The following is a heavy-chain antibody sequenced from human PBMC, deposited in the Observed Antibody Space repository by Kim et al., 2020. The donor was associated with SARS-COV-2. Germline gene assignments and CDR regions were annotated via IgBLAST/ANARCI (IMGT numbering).Heavy chain of an antibody. CDR3: ARGFCNDVNCFNWFDP. Sequence: SVKVSCKASGDIFNRYVMHWVRRAPGQSLEWMGWINAANGNTKSSQKFQGRLTITWDTSARTAYMDLSSLTSEDTAVYYCARGFCNDVNCFNWFDPWGQGTLVTVSS. CDR2: INAANGNT. D-gene: IGHD2-15*01. V-gene: IGHV1-3*01. J-gene: IGHJ5*02. CDR1: GDIFNRYV.